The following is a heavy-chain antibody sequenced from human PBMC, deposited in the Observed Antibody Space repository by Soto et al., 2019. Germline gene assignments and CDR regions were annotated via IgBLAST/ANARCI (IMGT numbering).Heavy chain of an antibody. CDR3: ARGDYYDSSGYYYYYYGMDV. D-gene: IGHD3-22*01. V-gene: IGHV3-21*01. Sequence: EVQLVESGGGLVKPGGSLRLSCAASGFTFSSYSMNWVRQAPGKGLEWVSSISSSSSYIYYADSVKGRFTISRNNAKNSMDLQMNSLRAEDTTVYYCARGDYYDSSGYYYYYYGMDVWGQGTTVTVSS. CDR2: ISSSSSYI. J-gene: IGHJ6*02. CDR1: GFTFSSYS.